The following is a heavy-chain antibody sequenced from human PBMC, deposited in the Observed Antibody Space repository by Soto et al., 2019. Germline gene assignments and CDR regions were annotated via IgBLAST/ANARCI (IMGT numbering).Heavy chain of an antibody. CDR3: AKRYGPGSYYDY. J-gene: IGHJ4*02. Sequence: EVQLLESGGGVVQPGGSLKLSCAASGFIFRNFAMGWVRQAPGKGLEWVSTVTSSGFSTYYADSVKGRFTVSRDNSKNTMNLQMNSLRVEDTALYYCAKRYGPGSYYDYWGQGTLVTVSS. CDR1: GFIFRNFA. D-gene: IGHD3-10*01. CDR2: VTSSGFST. V-gene: IGHV3-23*01.